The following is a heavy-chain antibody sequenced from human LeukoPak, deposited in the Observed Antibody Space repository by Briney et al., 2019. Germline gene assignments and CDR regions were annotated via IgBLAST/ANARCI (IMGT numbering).Heavy chain of an antibody. CDR2: INPSGGST. D-gene: IGHD5-12*01. J-gene: IGHJ6*02. Sequence: ASVKVSCKAFGYTFTSYYMHWVRQAPGQGLEWMGIINPSGGSTSYAQKFQGRVTMTRDTSTSTVYMELSSLRSEDTAVYYCARGREWLFDLAYYGMDVWGQGTTVTVSS. CDR1: GYTFTSYY. CDR3: ARGREWLFDLAYYGMDV. V-gene: IGHV1-46*01.